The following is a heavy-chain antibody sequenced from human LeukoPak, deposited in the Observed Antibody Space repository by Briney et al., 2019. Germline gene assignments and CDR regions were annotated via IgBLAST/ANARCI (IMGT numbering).Heavy chain of an antibody. CDR2: INHSGST. J-gene: IGHJ5*02. Sequence: SETLSLTCAVYGGSFSGYYWRWIRQPPGKGLEWIGEINHSGSTNYNPSLKSRVTISVDTSKNQFSLKLSSVTAADTAVYYCARQDRGGVTNNWFDPWGQGTLVTVSS. D-gene: IGHD3-16*01. V-gene: IGHV4-34*01. CDR3: ARQDRGGVTNNWFDP. CDR1: GGSFSGYY.